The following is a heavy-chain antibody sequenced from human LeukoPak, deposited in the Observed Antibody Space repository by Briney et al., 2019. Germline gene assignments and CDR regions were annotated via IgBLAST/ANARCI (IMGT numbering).Heavy chain of an antibody. CDR1: GFTFSSYG. Sequence: GGSLRLSCAASGFTFSSYGMHWVRQAPGKGLEWVAFIRYDGSNKYYADSVKGRLTISRDNSKNTLYLQMNRLRAEDTAVYYCAKVRGGDFWSGYYTAYFDYWGQGTLVTVSS. V-gene: IGHV3-30*02. D-gene: IGHD3-3*01. CDR3: AKVRGGDFWSGYYTAYFDY. CDR2: IRYDGSNK. J-gene: IGHJ4*02.